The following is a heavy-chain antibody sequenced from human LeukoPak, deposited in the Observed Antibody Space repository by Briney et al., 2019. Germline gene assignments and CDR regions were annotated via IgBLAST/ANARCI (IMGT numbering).Heavy chain of an antibody. D-gene: IGHD2-21*01. CDR2: INPSGGST. V-gene: IGHV1-46*01. CDR1: GYTFTSYY. J-gene: IGHJ6*03. Sequence: GASVKVSCKASGYTFTSYYMHWVRQAPGQGLEWMGIINPSGGSTSYAQKFQGRVTMTRDTSTSTVYMELSSLRSEDTAVYYCASSFCGGDCYPLYYYYYMDVWGKGTTVTVSS. CDR3: ASSFCGGDCYPLYYYYYMDV.